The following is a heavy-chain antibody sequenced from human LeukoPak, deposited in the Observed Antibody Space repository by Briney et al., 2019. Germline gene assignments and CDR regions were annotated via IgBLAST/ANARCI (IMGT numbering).Heavy chain of an antibody. J-gene: IGHJ4*02. CDR1: GFTFSSYA. V-gene: IGHV3-30*04. Sequence: GGSLRLSCAASGFTFSSYAMHWVRQAPGKGLEWVAVISYDGSNKYYADSVKGRFTISRDNSKNTLYLQMNSLRAEDTAVYYCAKGLWYYYDSSGYVDYWGQGTLVTVSS. CDR3: AKGLWYYYDSSGYVDY. D-gene: IGHD3-22*01. CDR2: ISYDGSNK.